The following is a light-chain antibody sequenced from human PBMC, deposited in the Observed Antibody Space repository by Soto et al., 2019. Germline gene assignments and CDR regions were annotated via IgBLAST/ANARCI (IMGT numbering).Light chain of an antibody. CDR3: QKYNSAPWA. J-gene: IGKJ1*01. V-gene: IGKV1-27*01. CDR2: AAF. Sequence: DFQMTQSPSSLSASVGDRVTITCRATQAINNYVAWYQQKPGKAPNLLIYAAFTLHSGVPSRFSGSGSGTDFTLTISSLQPEDVEIYYCQKYNSAPWAFGQGTKVEVK. CDR1: QAINNY.